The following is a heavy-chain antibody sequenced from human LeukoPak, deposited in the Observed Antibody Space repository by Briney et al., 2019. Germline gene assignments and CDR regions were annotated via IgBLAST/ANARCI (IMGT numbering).Heavy chain of an antibody. CDR3: ARNSVAMDV. CDR2: TAYRSKWST. J-gene: IGHJ6*02. V-gene: IGHV6-1*01. D-gene: IGHD4-23*01. CDR1: GDSVSNNIIA. Sequence: PSQTLSLTCAISGDSVSNNIIAWNWIRWRPSKGLEWLGRTAYRSKWSTDCALSVRGRISINPDTSKNQISLQLNSVTPEDTAVYYCARNSVAMDVWGQGTTVTVSS.